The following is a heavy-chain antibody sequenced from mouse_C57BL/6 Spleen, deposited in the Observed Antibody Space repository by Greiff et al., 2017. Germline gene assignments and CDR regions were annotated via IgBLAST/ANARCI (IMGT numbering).Heavy chain of an antibody. CDR3: TRRLGRDYAIGY. CDR2: IDPSDSYT. J-gene: IGHJ4*01. V-gene: IGHV1-69*01. CDR1: GYTFTSYW. D-gene: IGHD4-1*01. Sequence: QVQLQQPGAELVMPGASVKLSCKASGYTFTSYWMHWVKQRPGQGLEWIGEIDPSDSYTNYNQKFKGKSTLTVDKSSSTAYMQLSSLNSEAVAFYYSTRRLGRDYAIGYWGQRTSVTVSS.